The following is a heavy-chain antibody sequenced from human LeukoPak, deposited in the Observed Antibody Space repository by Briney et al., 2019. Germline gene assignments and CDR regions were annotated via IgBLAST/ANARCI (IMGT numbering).Heavy chain of an antibody. CDR2: IYYSGST. D-gene: IGHD2-21*01. CDR3: ASGAYCGGDCFMPYYYYYYMDV. V-gene: IGHV4-59*01. CDR1: GGSISSYY. Sequence: SETLSLTCTVSGGSISSYYWSWIRQPPGKGLEWIGYIYYSGSTNYNPSLKSRVTISVDTSKNQFSLKLSSVPAADTAVYYCASGAYCGGDCFMPYYYYYYMDVWGKGTTVTVSS. J-gene: IGHJ6*03.